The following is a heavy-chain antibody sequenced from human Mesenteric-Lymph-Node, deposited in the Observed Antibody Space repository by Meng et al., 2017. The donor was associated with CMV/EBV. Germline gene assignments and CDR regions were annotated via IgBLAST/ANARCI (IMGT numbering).Heavy chain of an antibody. CDR1: FTCSSYA. Sequence: FTCSSYAMSWVRQAPGKGLGWVSAISGSGGSTYYADSVKGRFTISRDNSKNTLYLQMNSLRAEDTAVYYCAKVSDYGDPTGVDYYFDYWGQGTLVTVSS. CDR3: AKVSDYGDPTGVDYYFDY. CDR2: ISGSGGST. V-gene: IGHV3-23*01. D-gene: IGHD4-17*01. J-gene: IGHJ4*02.